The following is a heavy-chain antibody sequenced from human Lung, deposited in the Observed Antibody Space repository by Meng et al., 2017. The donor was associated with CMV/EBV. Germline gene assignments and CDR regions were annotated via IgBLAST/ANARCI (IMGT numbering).Heavy chain of an antibody. CDR2: IHPHRGYT. Sequence: ASVXVSCKASGYTFTAHYFHWVRQAPGQGLEWMGWIHPHRGYTNYAQQFQGRVTLTRDTSINTGYMELTRPTSDDTAVYYCARDNNWGPDYWGQGTLVTVSS. CDR3: ARDNNWGPDY. V-gene: IGHV1-2*02. CDR1: GYTFTAHY. J-gene: IGHJ4*02. D-gene: IGHD7-27*01.